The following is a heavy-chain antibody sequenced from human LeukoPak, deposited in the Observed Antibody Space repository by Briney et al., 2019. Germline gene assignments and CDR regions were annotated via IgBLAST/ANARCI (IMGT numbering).Heavy chain of an antibody. D-gene: IGHD6-13*01. CDR2: ISYDGSNK. J-gene: IGHJ3*02. CDR3: AKDLRSWYDAFDI. V-gene: IGHV3-30*18. Sequence: GGSPRLSCAASGFTFSSYGMHWVRQAPGKGLEWVAVISYDGSNKYYADSVKGRFTISRDNSKNTLYLQMNSLRAEDTAVYYCAKDLRSWYDAFDIWGQGTMVTVSS. CDR1: GFTFSSYG.